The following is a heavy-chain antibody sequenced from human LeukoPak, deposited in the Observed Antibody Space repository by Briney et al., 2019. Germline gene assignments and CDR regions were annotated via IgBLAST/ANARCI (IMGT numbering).Heavy chain of an antibody. CDR1: GGSISNYY. CDR2: IYSSGST. Sequence: SETLSLTCTVSGGSISNYYWIWIRQAAGKGLEWIGRIYSSGSTNYTPSLKSRVTMSVDTSKNQFSLNLNSLTAADTAVYYCARGSSGWFSIDYWGQGILVTVSS. CDR3: ARGSSGWFSIDY. V-gene: IGHV4-4*07. D-gene: IGHD6-19*01. J-gene: IGHJ4*02.